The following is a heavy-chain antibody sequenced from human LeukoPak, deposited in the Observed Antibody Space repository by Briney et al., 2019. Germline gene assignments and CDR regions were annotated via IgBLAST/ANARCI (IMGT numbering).Heavy chain of an antibody. V-gene: IGHV1-18*01. J-gene: IGHJ4*02. CDR3: AITYYDF. Sequence: GLQLMGWISPYNGNTNYAQKLQGRVTITTDTSTSTAYMELRSLRSDDPAVYYCAITYYDFWGQGTLVTVSS. CDR2: ISPYNGNT. D-gene: IGHD3-3*01.